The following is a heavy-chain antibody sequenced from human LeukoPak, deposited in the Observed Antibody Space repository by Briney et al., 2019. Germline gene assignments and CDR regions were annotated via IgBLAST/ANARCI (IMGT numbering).Heavy chain of an antibody. CDR3: AKESPLFDY. CDR1: GFTFSSYA. Sequence: ESGGSLRLSCAASGFTFSSYAMSWLRHAPGKALEWVSTISGSGGSTYYAHSVKGRFTISRDNSKNTLYLQMNSLRAEDTAVYYCAKESPLFDYWGQGTLVTVSS. V-gene: IGHV3-23*01. CDR2: ISGSGGST. J-gene: IGHJ4*02.